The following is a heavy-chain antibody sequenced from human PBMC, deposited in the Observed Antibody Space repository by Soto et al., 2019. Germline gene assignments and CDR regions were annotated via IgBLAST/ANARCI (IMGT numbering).Heavy chain of an antibody. Sequence: GGSLRLSCAASGFTFSSYGMHWVLQAPGKGLEWVAVISYDGSNKYYADSVKGRFTISRDNSKNTLYLQMNSLRAEDTAVYYCAKCSKSYLNPSYFDYWGQGTLVTVSS. CDR2: ISYDGSNK. D-gene: IGHD1-26*01. V-gene: IGHV3-30*18. CDR3: AKCSKSYLNPSYFDY. CDR1: GFTFSSYG. J-gene: IGHJ4*02.